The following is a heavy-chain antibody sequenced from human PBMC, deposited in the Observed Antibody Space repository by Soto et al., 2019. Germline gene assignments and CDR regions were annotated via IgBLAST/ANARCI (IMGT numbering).Heavy chain of an antibody. V-gene: IGHV3-30*18. Sequence: GGSLRLSCAASGFTFSSYGMHWVRQAPGKGLEWVAVISYDGSNKYYADSVKGRFTISRDNSKNTLYLQMNSLRAEDTAVYYCAKDPAVDSGYDYEDYYYYMDVSGKGTTVTVSS. D-gene: IGHD5-12*01. CDR1: GFTFSSYG. CDR2: ISYDGSNK. J-gene: IGHJ6*03. CDR3: AKDPAVDSGYDYEDYYYYMDV.